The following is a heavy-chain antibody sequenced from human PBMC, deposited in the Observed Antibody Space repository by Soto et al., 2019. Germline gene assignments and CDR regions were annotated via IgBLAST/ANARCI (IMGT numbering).Heavy chain of an antibody. CDR2: LSDSGISI. Sequence: EVQLLESGGGLVQPGGSLRLSCTASGFTFSSHAMTWVRQAPGKGLEWVSGLSDSGISIYYADSVKGRLTISRDNSKXTLYLXXHXXXXEXTAVYYCAKVSSSWYAGFFDLWGQGTLVTVSS. CDR3: AKVSSSWYAGFFDL. D-gene: IGHD6-13*01. J-gene: IGHJ4*02. V-gene: IGHV3-23*01. CDR1: GFTFSSHA.